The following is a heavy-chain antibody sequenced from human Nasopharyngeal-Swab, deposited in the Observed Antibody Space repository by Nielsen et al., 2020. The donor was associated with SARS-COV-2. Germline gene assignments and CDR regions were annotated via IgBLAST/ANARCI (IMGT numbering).Heavy chain of an antibody. D-gene: IGHD6-19*01. V-gene: IGHV3-74*01. CDR1: GFTFSRYW. CDR2: ISPYGRGT. CDR3: ARGTSDWRGIDY. J-gene: IGHJ4*02. Sequence: SCAASGFTFSRYWMHLVRQPPGKRLVGVSRISPYGRGTSFADSVKGRFTISRDNAKNTLYLQMNSLRVEDTAVYFCARGTSDWRGIDYWGQGTLVTVSS.